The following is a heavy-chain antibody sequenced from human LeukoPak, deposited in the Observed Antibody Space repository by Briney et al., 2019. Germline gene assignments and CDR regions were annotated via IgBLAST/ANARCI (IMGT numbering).Heavy chain of an antibody. Sequence: PSETLSLTCAVYGGSFSGYYWSWIRPPPGKGLEWIGEINHSGSTNYNPSLKSRVTISVDTSKNQFSLKLSSVTAADTAVYYCARRAINSGDFPFDPWGQGTLVTVSS. D-gene: IGHD2-21*02. CDR1: GGSFSGYY. J-gene: IGHJ5*02. CDR3: ARRAINSGDFPFDP. V-gene: IGHV4-34*01. CDR2: INHSGST.